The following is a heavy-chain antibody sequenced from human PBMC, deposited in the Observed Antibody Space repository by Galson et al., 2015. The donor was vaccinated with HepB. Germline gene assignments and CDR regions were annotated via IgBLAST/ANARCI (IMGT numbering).Heavy chain of an antibody. CDR1: GFSFNNYA. Sequence: SLRLSCAVSGFSFNNYAMSWVRQAPGKGLEWVAVISYDGSNKYYADSVKGRFTISRDNSKNTLYLQMNSLRAEDTAVYYCARGGGAAAGFLDYWGQGTLVTVSS. D-gene: IGHD6-13*01. CDR2: ISYDGSNK. CDR3: ARGGGAAAGFLDY. V-gene: IGHV3-30-3*01. J-gene: IGHJ4*02.